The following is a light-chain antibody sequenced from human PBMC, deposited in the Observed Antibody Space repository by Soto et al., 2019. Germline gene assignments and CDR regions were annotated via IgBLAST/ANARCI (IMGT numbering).Light chain of an antibody. Sequence: QSVLTQPASVSGSPGQSITISCTGTSSDVGGYNYVSWYQQHPGKAPKLMIYEVSNRPSGVSNRFSGYKSGNTASLAISGLQAEDEADFYCCSYTRSSTLVFGTGTKPPS. J-gene: IGLJ1*01. CDR3: CSYTRSSTLV. CDR1: SSDVGGYNY. V-gene: IGLV2-14*01. CDR2: EVS.